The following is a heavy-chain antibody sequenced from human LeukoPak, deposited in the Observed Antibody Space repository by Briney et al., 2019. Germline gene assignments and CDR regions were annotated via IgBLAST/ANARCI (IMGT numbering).Heavy chain of an antibody. Sequence: GRSLRLSCAASGFTFSSYAMHWVRQAPGKGLAWVAVISYDGSNKYYADSVKGRFTISRDNSKNTLYLQMNSLRAEDTAVYYCARDILLSYYFDYWGQGTLVTVSS. CDR3: ARDILLSYYFDY. CDR1: GFTFSSYA. J-gene: IGHJ4*02. CDR2: ISYDGSNK. D-gene: IGHD2/OR15-2a*01. V-gene: IGHV3-30-3*01.